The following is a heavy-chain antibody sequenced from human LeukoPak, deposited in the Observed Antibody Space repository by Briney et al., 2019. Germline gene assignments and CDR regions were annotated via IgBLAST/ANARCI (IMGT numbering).Heavy chain of an antibody. CDR1: VCSISSYY. CDR3: ASSKSSWYGWFDP. Sequence: PSETLSPTCTVSVCSISSYYWSWIRQPPGKGLEGSGYIYYSGSTNYNPSLKSRVTISVDTSKNQFSMKLSSVTAADTAVYYCASSKSSWYGWFDPWGQGTMVTVSS. V-gene: IGHV4-59*08. CDR2: IYYSGST. J-gene: IGHJ5*02. D-gene: IGHD6-13*01.